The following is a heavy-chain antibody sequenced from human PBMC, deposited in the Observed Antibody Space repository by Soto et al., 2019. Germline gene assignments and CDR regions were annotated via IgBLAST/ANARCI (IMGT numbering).Heavy chain of an antibody. J-gene: IGHJ6*02. D-gene: IGHD6-19*01. V-gene: IGHV1-69*01. CDR3: ARARAVAGLYHGMDV. CDR1: GGTFSRYP. Sequence: QVQLVQSGAEVRKPGSSVKVSCKASGGTFSRYPISWVRHAPGQGLEWMGGIIPMFGTANHAQKFQGRVNITADESTSTADVELSSLRSEDTAMYFCARARAVAGLYHGMDVWGQGTTVIVSS. CDR2: IIPMFGTA.